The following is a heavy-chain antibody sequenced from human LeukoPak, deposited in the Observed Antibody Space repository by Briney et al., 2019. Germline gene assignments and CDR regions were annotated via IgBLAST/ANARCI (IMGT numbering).Heavy chain of an antibody. CDR2: ISSNGGST. D-gene: IGHD2-2*01. Sequence: GGSLRLSCAASGFTFSSYAMHWVRQAPGKGLEYVSGISSNGGSTYYANSVKGRFNIYRDNSKNPLYLKMGSLRAEEMAVYYCARGNCSSTSCYGDYWGKGTLVTVSS. CDR3: ARGNCSSTSCYGDY. CDR1: GFTFSSYA. V-gene: IGHV3-64*01. J-gene: IGHJ4*02.